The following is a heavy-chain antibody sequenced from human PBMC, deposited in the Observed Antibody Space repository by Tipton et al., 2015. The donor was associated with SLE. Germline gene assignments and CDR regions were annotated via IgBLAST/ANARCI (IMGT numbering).Heavy chain of an antibody. CDR3: ARGYSSGWGDDAFDI. Sequence: TLSLTCAVSGYSISSGYYWGWIRQPPGKGLEWIGYIYTSGSTNYNPSLKSRVTISVDTSKNQFSLKLSSVTAADTAVYYCARGYSSGWGDDAFDIWGQGTMVTVSS. CDR1: GYSISSGYY. D-gene: IGHD6-19*01. J-gene: IGHJ3*02. V-gene: IGHV4-38-2*01. CDR2: IYTSGST.